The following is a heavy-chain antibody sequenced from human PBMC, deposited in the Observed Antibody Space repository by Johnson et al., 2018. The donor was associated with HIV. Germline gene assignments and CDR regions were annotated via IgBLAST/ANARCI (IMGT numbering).Heavy chain of an antibody. J-gene: IGHJ3*02. CDR3: ARGLLWFGELLEAFDI. D-gene: IGHD3-10*01. CDR1: GFTFSSNY. CDR2: IYSGGST. V-gene: IGHV3-66*01. Sequence: MQLVESGGGLVQPWGSLRLSCAASGFTFSSNYMSWVRQAPGKGLEWVSVIYSGGSTFYADSVKGRFTISRDNSKNTLYLQMNSLRTEDTAVYYCARGLLWFGELLEAFDIWGQGTMVTVSS.